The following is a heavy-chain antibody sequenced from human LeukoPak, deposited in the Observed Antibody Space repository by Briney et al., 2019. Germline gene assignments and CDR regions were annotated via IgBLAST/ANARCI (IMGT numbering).Heavy chain of an antibody. CDR3: ARDRVVGQWLVNELNPIDY. D-gene: IGHD6-19*01. V-gene: IGHV1-18*01. CDR2: ISAYNGNT. Sequence: VSVKVSCKASGYTFTSYGISWVRQAPGQGLEWMGWISAYNGNTNYAQKLQGRVTMTTDTSTSTAYMELRSLRSDDTAVYYCARDRVVGQWLVNELNPIDYWGQGTLVTVSS. CDR1: GYTFTSYG. J-gene: IGHJ4*02.